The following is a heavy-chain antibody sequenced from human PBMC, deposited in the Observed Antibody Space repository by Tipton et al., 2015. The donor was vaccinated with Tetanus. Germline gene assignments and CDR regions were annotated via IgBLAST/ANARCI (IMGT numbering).Heavy chain of an antibody. Sequence: QVQLVQSGAEVKKPGASVKVSCKASGYTFTSYGISWVRQAPGQGLEWMGWISAYNGNTNYAQKLQGRVTMTTDTSTSTAYMELRSLRSDDTAVYYCARKNYDILTGYYTNIDPHGMDVWGQGTTVTVSS. D-gene: IGHD3-9*01. CDR1: GYTFTSYG. V-gene: IGHV1-18*01. J-gene: IGHJ6*02. CDR2: ISAYNGNT. CDR3: ARKNYDILTGYYTNIDPHGMDV.